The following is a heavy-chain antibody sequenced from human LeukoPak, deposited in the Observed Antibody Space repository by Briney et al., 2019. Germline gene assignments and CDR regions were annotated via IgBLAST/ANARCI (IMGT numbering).Heavy chain of an antibody. D-gene: IGHD5-12*01. Sequence: GGSLRLSCAASGFTVSGTWMHWVRQAPGKGLVWVSRINNDGRSTSYADPVKGRFTISRDNSKNTLYLQMNSLRAEDTAVYYCAKALRGYSGYDTTHGMDVWGQGTTVTVSS. V-gene: IGHV3-74*01. CDR2: INNDGRST. CDR3: AKALRGYSGYDTTHGMDV. J-gene: IGHJ6*02. CDR1: GFTVSGTW.